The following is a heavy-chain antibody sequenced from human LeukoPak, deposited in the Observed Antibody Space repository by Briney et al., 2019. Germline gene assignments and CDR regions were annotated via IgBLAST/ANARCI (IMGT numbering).Heavy chain of an antibody. D-gene: IGHD6-19*01. CDR1: GGSFSGYY. V-gene: IGHV4-34*01. Sequence: PETLSLTCAVYGGSFSGYYWSWIRQPPGKGLEWIGEINHSGSTNYNPSLKSRVTISVDTSKNQCSLQLNAVTPEDTAVYYCARGVTGTASFDYWGQGTLVTVSS. J-gene: IGHJ4*02. CDR3: ARGVTGTASFDY. CDR2: INHSGST.